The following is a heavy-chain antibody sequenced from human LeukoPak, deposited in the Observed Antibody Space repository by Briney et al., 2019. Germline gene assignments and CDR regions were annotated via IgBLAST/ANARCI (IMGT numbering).Heavy chain of an antibody. J-gene: IGHJ4*02. Sequence: VSVKVSCKASGYTFTAYYLHWVRQAPGQRLEWMGWINPNTGDTESAQNFQGRVTMTRDTTISTAYLELTRLTSDDTAVYYCASYPRYVSTPPFDYWGQGTLVTVSS. V-gene: IGHV1-2*02. CDR3: ASYPRYVSTPPFDY. D-gene: IGHD2-15*01. CDR1: GYTFTAYY. CDR2: INPNTGDT.